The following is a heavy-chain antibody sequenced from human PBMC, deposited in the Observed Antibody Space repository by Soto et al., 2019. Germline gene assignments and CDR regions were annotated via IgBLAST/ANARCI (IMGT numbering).Heavy chain of an antibody. CDR1: GGSFSGYY. Sequence: KTSETLSVTCAVYGGSFSGYYWSWVRQPPGKGLEWIGEINHSGSTNYNPSLKSRVTISVDTSKNQFSLKLSSVTAADTAVYYCARGRVTIFGVVIGPYYYYGMDVWGQGTTVTVSS. CDR2: INHSGST. D-gene: IGHD3-3*01. V-gene: IGHV4-34*01. CDR3: ARGRVTIFGVVIGPYYYYGMDV. J-gene: IGHJ6*02.